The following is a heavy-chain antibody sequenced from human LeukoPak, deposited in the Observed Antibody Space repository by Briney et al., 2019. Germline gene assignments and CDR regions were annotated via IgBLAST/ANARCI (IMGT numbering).Heavy chain of an antibody. CDR1: GGTFSSYA. Sequence: SVKVSCKASGGTFSSYAISWVRQAPGQGLEWMGRIIPIFGTANYAQKFQGRVTITTDESTSTAYMELSSLRSEDTAVYYCARVAFLGPYYYYYMDVWGKGTTVAVSS. CDR3: ARVAFLGPYYYYYMDV. V-gene: IGHV1-69*05. CDR2: IIPIFGTA. D-gene: IGHD7-27*01. J-gene: IGHJ6*03.